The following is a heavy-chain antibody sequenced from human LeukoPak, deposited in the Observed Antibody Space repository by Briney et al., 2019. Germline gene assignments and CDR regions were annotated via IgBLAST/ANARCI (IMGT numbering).Heavy chain of an antibody. Sequence: PSETLSLTCTVSGGSISSYYWSWIRQPPGKGLEWIGYVYYSGSTNYNASLKSRVTISVDTSKHQFSLKLNSVTAADTAVYFCARLPANYYDSSGTFFDSWGQGTLVTVSS. CDR2: VYYSGST. CDR3: ARLPANYYDSSGTFFDS. CDR1: GGSISSYY. D-gene: IGHD3-22*01. J-gene: IGHJ4*02. V-gene: IGHV4-59*08.